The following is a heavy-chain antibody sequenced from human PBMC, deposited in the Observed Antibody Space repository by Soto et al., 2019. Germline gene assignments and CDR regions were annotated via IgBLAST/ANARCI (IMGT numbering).Heavy chain of an antibody. CDR1: VFTFSTYA. J-gene: IGHJ4*02. CDR2: VTNLGGTI. CDR3: AKDGNNGYAFDH. D-gene: IGHD2-2*03. Sequence: GALRLSCAASVFTFSTYAMSWVRQAPGTGLEWVSGVTNLGGTINYADSVKGRFTISRDNSKNTLYLQMSSLRAEDTAVYYCAKDGNNGYAFDHWGQGTLVTVSS. V-gene: IGHV3-23*01.